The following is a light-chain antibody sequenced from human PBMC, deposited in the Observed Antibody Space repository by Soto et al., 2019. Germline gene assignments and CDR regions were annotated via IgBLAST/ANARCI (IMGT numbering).Light chain of an antibody. J-gene: IGKJ5*01. CDR3: QQRHMWPIT. Sequence: TQSAGTREMSSEERAALSCRASQTVRNNYLAWYQQKPGQATRLLIYDASSRATGIPDRFSGSGSGTDFTLTISSLEPEDSAVYYCQQRHMWPITFGQGTRLEIK. CDR2: DAS. CDR1: QTVRNNY. V-gene: IGKV3D-20*02.